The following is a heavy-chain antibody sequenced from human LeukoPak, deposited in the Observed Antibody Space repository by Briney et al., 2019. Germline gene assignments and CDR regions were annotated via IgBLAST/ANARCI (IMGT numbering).Heavy chain of an antibody. D-gene: IGHD3-22*01. J-gene: IGHJ4*02. CDR2: IRSKANSYAT. V-gene: IGHV3-73*01. CDR3: NSFFYDSSGYALDY. CDR1: GFTFSGSA. Sequence: GGSLRLSCAVSGFTFSGSAMHWVRQASGKGLEWVGRIRSKANSYATAYAASVKGRFTISRDDSKNTAYLQMNSLKTEDTAVYYCNSFFYDSSGYALDYWGQGTLVTVSS.